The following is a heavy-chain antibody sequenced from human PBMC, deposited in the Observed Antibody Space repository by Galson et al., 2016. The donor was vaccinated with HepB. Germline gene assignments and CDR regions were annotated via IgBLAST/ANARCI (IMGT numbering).Heavy chain of an antibody. CDR1: GYTFTNYG. V-gene: IGHV1-18*01. CDR3: ARWESYSNYEFDY. J-gene: IGHJ4*02. D-gene: IGHD4-11*01. Sequence: SVKVSCKASGYTFTNYGINWVRQAPGQGLEWMGWISAYNGNIKYTQKLQGRVTMTTDTSTSTAYMELRSLRSDDTAVYYCARWESYSNYEFDYWGQGTLVTVSS. CDR2: ISAYNGNI.